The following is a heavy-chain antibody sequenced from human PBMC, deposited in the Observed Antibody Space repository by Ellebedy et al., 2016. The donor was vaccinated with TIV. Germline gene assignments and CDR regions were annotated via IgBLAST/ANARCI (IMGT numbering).Heavy chain of an antibody. V-gene: IGHV6-1*01. J-gene: IGHJ3*02. Sequence: MPSETLSLTCAISGDSVSSNTAAWTWIRQSPSRGLEWLGRTYYRSKWYNDYAISVKSRITINPDTSKNQFSLQLNSVTPEDTAVYCARAPQWLGRAYDIWGQGIMVTVSS. CDR2: TYYRSKWYN. CDR1: GDSVSSNTAA. D-gene: IGHD6-19*01. CDR3: ARAPQWLGRAYDI.